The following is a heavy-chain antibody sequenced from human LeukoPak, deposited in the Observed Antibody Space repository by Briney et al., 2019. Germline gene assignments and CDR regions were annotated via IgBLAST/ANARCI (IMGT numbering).Heavy chain of an antibody. V-gene: IGHV3-30*18. J-gene: IGHJ4*02. D-gene: IGHD5-12*01. Sequence: GGPLRLSCAASGFTFSSYGMHWVRQAPGKGLDWVAVISYDGSNKYYADSVKGRFTISRDNSKNTLFLQMNSLRAEDTAVYYCAKGSNRGVATIDYWGQGTLVTVSS. CDR3: AKGSNRGVATIDY. CDR2: ISYDGSNK. CDR1: GFTFSSYG.